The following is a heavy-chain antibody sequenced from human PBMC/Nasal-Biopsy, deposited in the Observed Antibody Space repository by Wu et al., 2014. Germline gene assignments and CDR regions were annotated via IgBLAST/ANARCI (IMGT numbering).Heavy chain of an antibody. Sequence: TLSLTCTINSNPFHWAWIRQPPGKGLEWVGSISYRGTTSYSPALEGRVTISMDKSKNLVSLKVNSVTAADTAVYYCANSQNFSWELAYWGQGSLVTVSS. CDR2: ISYRGTT. J-gene: IGHJ4*02. D-gene: IGHD1-26*01. V-gene: IGHV4-39*01. CDR3: ANSQNFSWELAY. CDR1: INSNPFH.